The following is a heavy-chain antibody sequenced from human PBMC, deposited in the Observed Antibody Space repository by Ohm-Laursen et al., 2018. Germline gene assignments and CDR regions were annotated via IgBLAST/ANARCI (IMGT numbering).Heavy chain of an antibody. J-gene: IGHJ6*02. CDR3: AREAAAGYSGYEDCYYGMDV. Sequence: SLRLSCTASGFTFSSYGMHWVRQAPGKGLEWVAVISYDGSNKYYADSVKGRFTISRDNSKNTLYLQMNSLRAEDTAVYYCAREAAAGYSGYEDCYYGMDVWGQGTTVTVSS. CDR1: GFTFSSYG. V-gene: IGHV3-30*03. CDR2: ISYDGSNK. D-gene: IGHD5-12*01.